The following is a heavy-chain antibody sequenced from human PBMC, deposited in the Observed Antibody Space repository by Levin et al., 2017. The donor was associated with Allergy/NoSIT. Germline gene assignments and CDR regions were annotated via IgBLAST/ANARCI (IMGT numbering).Heavy chain of an antibody. CDR1: GFTFSSYA. V-gene: IGHV3-23*01. D-gene: IGHD5-12*01. CDR2: ISGSGGST. CDR3: AKDQGYSGYDLQYLEYFDY. J-gene: IGHJ4*02. Sequence: GGSLRLSCAASGFTFSSYAMSWVRQAPGKGLEWVSAISGSGGSTYYADSVKGRFTISRDNSKNTLYLQMNSLRAEDTAVYYCAKDQGYSGYDLQYLEYFDYWGQGTLVTVSS.